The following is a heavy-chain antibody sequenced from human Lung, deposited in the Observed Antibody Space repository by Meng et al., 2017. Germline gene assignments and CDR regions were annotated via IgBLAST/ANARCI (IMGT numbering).Heavy chain of an antibody. D-gene: IGHD4-17*01. Sequence: LQLQESAPGLVKPSETLSLTCTVSGVSISSSSYYWAWIRQPPGKGLEWIGSIYYSGSTYYNPSLKSRVTISVDTSKNQFSLKLSSVTAADTAVYYCARVLYGDYVFFDYWGQGTLVTVSS. V-gene: IGHV4-39*07. CDR2: IYYSGST. J-gene: IGHJ4*02. CDR1: GVSISSSSYY. CDR3: ARVLYGDYVFFDY.